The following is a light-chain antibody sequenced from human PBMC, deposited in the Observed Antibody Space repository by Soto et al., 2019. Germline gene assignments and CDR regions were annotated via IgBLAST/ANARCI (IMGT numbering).Light chain of an antibody. CDR1: QSVTSIY. CDR2: GTS. J-gene: IGKJ1*01. V-gene: IGKV3-20*01. CDR3: QDSSTSPWP. Sequence: DIVMTQSPGTLSLSPGERATLSCRAVQSVTSIYLAWYQQKPGQAPRLLIYGTSFRASGIPDRFRGSGSGTDFTLTISSLEPEDSAVYYCQDSSTSPWPFGQGTKVDI.